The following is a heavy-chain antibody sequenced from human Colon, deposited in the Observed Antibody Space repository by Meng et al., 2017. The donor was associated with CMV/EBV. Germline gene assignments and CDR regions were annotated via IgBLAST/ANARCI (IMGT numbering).Heavy chain of an antibody. J-gene: IGHJ4*02. V-gene: IGHV1-69*10. D-gene: IGHD6-13*01. CDR3: ARRIAATGPLYYFDS. Sequence: SVKVSCKASGGTFGTFAISWVRQAPGQGLEWMGGIIPSLGITNNAQKFRGRVTFTADKSTTTAYMELRSLRSDDTAVYYCARRIAATGPLYYFDSWGQGTLVTVSS. CDR2: IIPSLGIT. CDR1: GGTFGTFA.